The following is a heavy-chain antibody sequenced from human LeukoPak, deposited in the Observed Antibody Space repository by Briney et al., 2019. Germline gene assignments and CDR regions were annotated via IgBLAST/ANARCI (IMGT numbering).Heavy chain of an antibody. Sequence: GGSLRLSCAASGFTFSNAWMSWLRQAPGKGLEWVGRTKSKTDGGTTDYAAPVKGRFTISRDDSRNTLYLQMNSLKIEDTAVYYCTTVGSAAGDYWGQGTLVTVSS. CDR2: TKSKTDGGTT. D-gene: IGHD6-13*01. V-gene: IGHV3-15*01. CDR3: TTVGSAAGDY. J-gene: IGHJ4*02. CDR1: GFTFSNAW.